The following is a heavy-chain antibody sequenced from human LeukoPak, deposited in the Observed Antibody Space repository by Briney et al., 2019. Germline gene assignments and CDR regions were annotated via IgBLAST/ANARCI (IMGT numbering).Heavy chain of an antibody. CDR1: GFAFSSYD. J-gene: IGHJ6*02. CDR3: ARVNSYYGMDV. CDR2: ISSSSRFI. V-gene: IGHV3-21*01. Sequence: PGGSLRLSCAASGFAFSSYDMNWVRQAPGKGLEWVSSISSSSRFIYYADSVKGRFTISRDNAKNSLYLQMSTLRAEDTALYYRARVNSYYGMDVWGQGTTVTVSS.